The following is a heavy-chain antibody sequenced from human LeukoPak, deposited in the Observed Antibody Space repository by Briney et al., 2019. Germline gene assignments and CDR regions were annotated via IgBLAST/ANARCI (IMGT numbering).Heavy chain of an antibody. CDR2: INPNSGVT. CDR3: ARQGALVKGIDY. D-gene: IGHD6-13*01. Sequence: ASVKVSCKASGYTFTSYGISWVRQAPGQGLEWMGWINPNSGVTNYAQKFQGRVTMTRDTSISTVYMELSRLRSDDTAAYYCARQGALVKGIDYWGQGTLVTVSS. J-gene: IGHJ4*02. V-gene: IGHV1-2*02. CDR1: GYTFTSYG.